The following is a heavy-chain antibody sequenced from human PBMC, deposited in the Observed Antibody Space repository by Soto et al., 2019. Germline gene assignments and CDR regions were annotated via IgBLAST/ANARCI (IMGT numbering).Heavy chain of an antibody. CDR2: ISYDGSNK. CDR3: ANRDDFWSGYSDY. V-gene: IGHV3-30*18. CDR1: GGKFIDYG. J-gene: IGHJ4*02. D-gene: IGHD3-3*01. Sequence: LSKGASGGKFIDYGIRRVRKNTGKGLEWVAVISYDGSNKYYADSVKGRFTISRDNSKNTLYLQMNSLRAEDTAVYYCANRDDFWSGYSDYWGQGTLVTVSS.